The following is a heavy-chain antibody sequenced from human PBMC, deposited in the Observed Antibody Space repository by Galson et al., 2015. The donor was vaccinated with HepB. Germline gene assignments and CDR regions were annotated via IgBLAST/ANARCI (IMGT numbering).Heavy chain of an antibody. CDR3: ARGGSETTMIVVVQTDDAFDI. V-gene: IGHV1-46*01. Sequence: SVKVECKASGYTFTSYYMHWVRQAPGQGLEWMGIINPSGGSTSHAQKVQGRVTMTRDPSTRTVYMELRSLGSEDTAVYYCARGGSETTMIVVVQTDDAFDIWGQGTMVTVSS. CDR1: GYTFTSYY. J-gene: IGHJ3*02. CDR2: INPSGGST. D-gene: IGHD3-22*01.